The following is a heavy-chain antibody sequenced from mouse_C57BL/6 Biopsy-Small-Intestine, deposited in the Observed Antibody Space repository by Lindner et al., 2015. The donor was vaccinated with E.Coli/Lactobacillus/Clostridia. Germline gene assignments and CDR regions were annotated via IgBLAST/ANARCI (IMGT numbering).Heavy chain of an antibody. CDR1: GFTFSSYG. D-gene: IGHD1-1*01. V-gene: IGHV5-6*01. Sequence: VQLQESGGDLVKPGGSLKLSCAASGFTFSSYGMSWVRQTPDKRLEWVATISSGGSYTYYPDSVKGRFTISRDNAKNTLYLQMSSLKSEDTAMYYCARQGYYGPYWYFDVWGTGTTVTVSS. J-gene: IGHJ1*03. CDR3: ARQGYYGPYWYFDV. CDR2: ISSGGSYT.